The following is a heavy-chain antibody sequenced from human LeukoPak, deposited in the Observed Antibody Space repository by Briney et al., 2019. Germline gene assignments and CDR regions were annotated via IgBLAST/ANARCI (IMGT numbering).Heavy chain of an antibody. CDR2: INHSGST. D-gene: IGHD6-19*01. Sequence: SETLSLTCAVYGGSFSGYYWSWIRQPPGKGLEWIGEINHSGSTNYNPSLKSRVTISVDASKNQFSLKPSSVTAADTAVYYCASESVAVALPDYWGQGTLVTVSS. CDR1: GGSFSGYY. V-gene: IGHV4-34*01. J-gene: IGHJ4*02. CDR3: ASESVAVALPDY.